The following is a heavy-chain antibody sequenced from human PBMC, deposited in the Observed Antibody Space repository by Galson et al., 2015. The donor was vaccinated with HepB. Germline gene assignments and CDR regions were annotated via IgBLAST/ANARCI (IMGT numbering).Heavy chain of an antibody. CDR1: GFIFSSYW. CDR3: ARARIAVVPFDY. CDR2: IKQDGSEK. J-gene: IGHJ4*02. D-gene: IGHD6-19*01. Sequence: SLRLSCAASGFIFSSYWMSWVRQAPGKGLEWVANIKQDGSEKYYVDSVKGRFIISRDNAENLLYLQMNSLRAEDTAVYYCARARIAVVPFDYWGQGTLVTVSS. V-gene: IGHV3-7*03.